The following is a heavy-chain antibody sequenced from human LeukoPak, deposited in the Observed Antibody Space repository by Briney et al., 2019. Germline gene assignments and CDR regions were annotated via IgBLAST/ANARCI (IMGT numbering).Heavy chain of an antibody. Sequence: PSETLSLACGVYGGSVSGYYWNWIRQPPGKGLEWIGEINHSGSTSYNPSLKSRVTISLDTFKNQFSLKLRSVTAADTAVYYCASRGDPRSSGXXXATNYYGMDVWGQGTTV. D-gene: IGHD3-22*01. CDR3: ASRGDPRSSGXXXATNYYGMDV. CDR2: INHSGST. V-gene: IGHV4-34*01. J-gene: IGHJ6*02. CDR1: GGSVSGYY.